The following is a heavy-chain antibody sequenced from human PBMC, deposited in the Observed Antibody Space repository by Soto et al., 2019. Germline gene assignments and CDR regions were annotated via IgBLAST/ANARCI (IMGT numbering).Heavy chain of an antibody. V-gene: IGHV3-33*01. Sequence: PGGSLRLSCAASGFTFSSYGMHWVRQAPGKGLEWVAVIWYDGSNKYYADSVKGRFTISRDNSKNTLYLQMNSLRAEDTAVYYCARDTPYISNSYYFDYWGRGTLVTVSS. CDR2: IWYDGSNK. D-gene: IGHD6-19*01. CDR3: ARDTPYISNSYYFDY. J-gene: IGHJ4*02. CDR1: GFTFSSYG.